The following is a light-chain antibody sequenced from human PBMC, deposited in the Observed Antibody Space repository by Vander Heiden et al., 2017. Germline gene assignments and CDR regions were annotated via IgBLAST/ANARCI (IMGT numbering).Light chain of an antibody. Sequence: AIRMTQSPSSFSASTGDRVTITCRASQGISSYLAWYQQKPGKAPKLLIYAASTLQSGVPSRFSGSASGTDFTLTISFPHSEDFATYYCQQYDTYPITFGQGTQMEIK. J-gene: IGKJ5*01. CDR3: QQYDTYPIT. CDR2: AAS. CDR1: QGISSY. V-gene: IGKV1-8*01.